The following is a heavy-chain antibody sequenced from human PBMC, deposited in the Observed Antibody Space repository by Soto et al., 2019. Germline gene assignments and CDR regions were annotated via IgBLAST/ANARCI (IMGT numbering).Heavy chain of an antibody. V-gene: IGHV4-59*08. CDR1: GGSISSYY. Sequence: SGTLSLTCTVSGGSISSYYWSWIRQPPGKGLEWIGYIYYSGSTNYNPSLKSRVTISVDTSKNQFSLKLSSVTAADTAVYYCARQLGRYFDYWGQGTLVTVSS. CDR2: IYYSGST. J-gene: IGHJ4*02. D-gene: IGHD3-16*01. CDR3: ARQLGRYFDY.